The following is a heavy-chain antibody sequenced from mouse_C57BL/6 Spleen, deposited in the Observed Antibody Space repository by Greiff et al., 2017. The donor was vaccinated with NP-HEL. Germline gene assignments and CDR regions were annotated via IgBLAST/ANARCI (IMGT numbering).Heavy chain of an antibody. CDR3: ASEGGYDGYFDD. J-gene: IGHJ2*01. CDR1: GYTFTSYW. V-gene: IGHV1-53*01. D-gene: IGHD2-3*01. Sequence: VKLQQPGPELVKPGASVKLSCKASGYTFTSYWMHWVKQRPGQGLEWIGNINPSNGGTNYNEKFKSKATLTVDKSSSTAYMQLSSLTSEDSAVYYCASEGGYDGYFDDWGQGTTLTVSS. CDR2: INPSNGGT.